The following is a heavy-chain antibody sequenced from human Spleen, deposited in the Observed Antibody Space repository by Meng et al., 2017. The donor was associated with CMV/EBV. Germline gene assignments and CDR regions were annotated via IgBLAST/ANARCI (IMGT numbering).Heavy chain of an antibody. D-gene: IGHD2-2*01. Sequence: GGSLRLSCAASGFTFSTYWMHWVRQAPGKGLVWVSRSNGDGGSTTYADSVEGRFTISRDNAKNTLYLQMDSLRAEDTAVYYCARDPPASPVDHFDYWGQGTLVTVSS. V-gene: IGHV3-74*01. CDR1: GFTFSTYW. CDR2: SNGDGGST. J-gene: IGHJ4*02. CDR3: ARDPPASPVDHFDY.